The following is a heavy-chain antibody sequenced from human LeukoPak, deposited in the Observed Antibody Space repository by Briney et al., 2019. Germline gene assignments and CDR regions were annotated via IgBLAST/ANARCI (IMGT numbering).Heavy chain of an antibody. V-gene: IGHV6-1*01. CDR2: TYYRSKWYN. J-gene: IGHJ4*02. Sequence: SQTLSLTCAISVDSVSSNSAAWNGIRQSPSRGLEWLGRTYYRSKWYNDYAVSVKSRITINPDTSKNQFSLQLNSVTPEDTAVYYCARAFYQRVMYYYDSSGYILDYWGQGTLVTVSS. D-gene: IGHD3-22*01. CDR1: VDSVSSNSAA. CDR3: ARAFYQRVMYYYDSSGYILDY.